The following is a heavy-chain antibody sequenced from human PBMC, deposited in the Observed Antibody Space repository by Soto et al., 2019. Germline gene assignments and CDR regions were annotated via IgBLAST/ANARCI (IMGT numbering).Heavy chain of an antibody. V-gene: IGHV5-51*01. J-gene: IGHJ4*02. CDR1: GYSFTSYW. D-gene: IGHD3-10*01. CDR3: ARHPGRITMVRGVMGGGTDFDY. CDR2: IYPGDSDT. Sequence: GESLKISCKGSGYSFTSYWIGWVRQMPGKGLEWMGIIYPGDSDTRYSPSFQGQVTISADKSISTAYLQWSSLKASDTAMYYCARHPGRITMVRGVMGGGTDFDYWGQGTLVTVSS.